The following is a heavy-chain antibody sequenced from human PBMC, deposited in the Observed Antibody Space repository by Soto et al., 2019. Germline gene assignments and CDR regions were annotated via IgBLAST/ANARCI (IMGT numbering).Heavy chain of an antibody. CDR2: IYHSGST. V-gene: IGHV4-30-2*01. CDR3: ARGPLSRPYEYYYYYGMDV. J-gene: IGHJ6*02. D-gene: IGHD5-12*01. Sequence: SETLSLTCAVSGGSISSGGYSWSWIRQPPGKGLEWIGYIYHSGSTYYNPSLKSRVTISVDRSKNQFSLKLSSVTPADPAVYYCARGPLSRPYEYYYYYGMDVWGQGTTVTVPS. CDR1: GGSISSGGYS.